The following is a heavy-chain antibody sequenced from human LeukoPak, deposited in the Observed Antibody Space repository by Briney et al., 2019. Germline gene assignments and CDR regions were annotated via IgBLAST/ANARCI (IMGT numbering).Heavy chain of an antibody. CDR1: GFTFTSYA. V-gene: IGHV3-23*01. CDR3: ATDPRVGSRVATPCH. CDR2: ISGRGGST. D-gene: IGHD5-24*01. Sequence: PGGSLRLSCAASGFTFTSYAMSWVRQAPGKGLEWGAAISGRGGSTYYADPVKGRFTSSRDNSKSTLFLQMNSLRAEDTAVYYCATDPRVGSRVATPCHWGQGTLVTVSS. J-gene: IGHJ4*02.